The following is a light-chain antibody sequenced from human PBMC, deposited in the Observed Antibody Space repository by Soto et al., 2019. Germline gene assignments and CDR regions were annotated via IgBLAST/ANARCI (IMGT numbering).Light chain of an antibody. CDR2: GAS. CDR3: QQYNNWPPT. J-gene: IGKJ5*01. Sequence: EIVMTQSPATLSVSPGERATLSCRASQSVSSNLAWYQQKPGQAPRLLIYGASTRATGSSARFSGSRSGTEFTLTISSLQSEDFAVYYCQQYNNWPPTFGQGTRLEIK. CDR1: QSVSSN. V-gene: IGKV3-15*01.